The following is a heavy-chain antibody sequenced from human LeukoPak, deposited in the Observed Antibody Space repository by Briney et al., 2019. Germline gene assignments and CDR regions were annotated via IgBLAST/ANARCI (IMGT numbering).Heavy chain of an antibody. CDR1: GGSFSGYY. D-gene: IGHD3-3*01. CDR3: AKYALREIFFGDF. CDR2: INHSGST. Sequence: SETLSLTCAVYGGSFSGYYWSWIRQPPGKGLEWIGEINHSGSTNYNPSLKSRVTISVDTSKNQFSLKLSSVTAADTAVYYCAKYALREIFFGDFWGQGTLVAVSS. J-gene: IGHJ4*02. V-gene: IGHV4-34*01.